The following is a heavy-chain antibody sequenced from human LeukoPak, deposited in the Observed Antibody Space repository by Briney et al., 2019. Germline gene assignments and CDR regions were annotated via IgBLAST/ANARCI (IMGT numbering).Heavy chain of an antibody. V-gene: IGHV4-59*01. D-gene: IGHD2-21*02. CDR2: IYYSGST. CDR1: GGSISSYY. CDR3: ARDKKGGGDVDY. Sequence: SETLSLTCTVSGGSISSYYWSWLRQPPGKGLEWIGYIYYSGSTNYNPSLKSRVTISVDTSKNQFSLKLSSVTAADTAVYYCARDKKGGGDVDYWGQGTLVTVSS. J-gene: IGHJ4*02.